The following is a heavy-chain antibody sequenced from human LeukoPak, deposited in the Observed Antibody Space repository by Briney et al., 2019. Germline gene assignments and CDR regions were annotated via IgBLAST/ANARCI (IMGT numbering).Heavy chain of an antibody. J-gene: IGHJ5*02. CDR3: AREKTTVTNAYNWFDP. V-gene: IGHV3-23*01. CDR1: GFTFSSHA. CDR2: ISVTGDIS. D-gene: IGHD4-11*01. Sequence: GGSLRLSCAASGFTFSSHAMAWVRQAPGKGLEWVSAISVTGDISYYGDSVKGRFAISRDNSRNTLSLQMNSLRADDTAVYYCAREKTTVTNAYNWFDPWGQGTLVTVSS.